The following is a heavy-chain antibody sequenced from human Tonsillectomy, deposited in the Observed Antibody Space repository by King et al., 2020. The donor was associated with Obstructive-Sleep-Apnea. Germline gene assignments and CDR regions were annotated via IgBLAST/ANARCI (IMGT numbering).Heavy chain of an antibody. CDR3: SSDRVTADSSD. CDR2: ISGYNGNT. CDR1: GYTFTNYG. D-gene: IGHD2-21*02. J-gene: IGHJ4*02. Sequence: VQLVQSGAEVKKPGASVKVSCKASGYTFTNYGISWVRQAPGQGLEWMGWISGYNGNTNYAQNFQDRVTMTMDTSTTTVYMELRSLRSDDTAVDYCSSDRVTADSSDWGQGTLVTVSS. V-gene: IGHV1-18*01.